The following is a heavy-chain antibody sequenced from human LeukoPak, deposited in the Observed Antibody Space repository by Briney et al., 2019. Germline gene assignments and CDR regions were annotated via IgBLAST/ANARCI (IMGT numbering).Heavy chain of an antibody. CDR1: GYTFTNYW. D-gene: IGHD1-1*01. V-gene: IGHV5-51*01. J-gene: IGHJ4*02. CDR3: ARPGQRTDNAGWNHFDY. Sequence: GESLKISCRGSGYTFTNYWIGWVRQMPGKGLEWVGIIYPGESAARYSPSFQGQVTISVDQSISTTYLQWSSLKASDTAIYYCARPGQRTDNAGWNHFDYWGQGTLVTVSS. CDR2: IYPGESAA.